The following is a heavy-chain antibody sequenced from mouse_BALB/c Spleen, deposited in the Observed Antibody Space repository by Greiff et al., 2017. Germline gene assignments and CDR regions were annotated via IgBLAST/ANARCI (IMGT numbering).Heavy chain of an antibody. CDR3: AREGDDGYFDY. D-gene: IGHD2-3*01. J-gene: IGHJ2*01. V-gene: IGHV2-9*02. CDR1: GFSLTSYG. Sequence: QVQLKESGPGLVAPSQSLSITCTVSGFSLTSYGVHWVRQPPGKGLEWLGVIWAGGSTNYNSALMSRLSISKDNSKSQVFLKMNSLQTDDTAMYYCAREGDDGYFDYWGQGTTLTVSS. CDR2: IWAGGST.